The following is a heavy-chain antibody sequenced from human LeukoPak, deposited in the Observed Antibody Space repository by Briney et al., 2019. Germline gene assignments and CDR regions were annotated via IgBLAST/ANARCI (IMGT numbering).Heavy chain of an antibody. V-gene: IGHV3-23*01. CDR3: AKDDGGSYYIYYYYMDV. D-gene: IGHD1-26*01. J-gene: IGHJ6*03. CDR2: ISGSGGGT. Sequence: QAGGSLRLSCAASGFTFSSYSMNWVHQAPGKGLEWVSAISGSGGGTYHADSVKGRFTISRDNSKNTLYLQMNSLRAEDTAVYYCAKDDGGSYYIYYYYMDVWGKGTTVTISS. CDR1: GFTFSSYS.